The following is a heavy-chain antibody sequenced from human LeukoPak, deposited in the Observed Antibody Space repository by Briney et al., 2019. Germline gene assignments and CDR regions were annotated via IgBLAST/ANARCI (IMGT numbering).Heavy chain of an antibody. V-gene: IGHV3-48*01. CDR3: ASSDGVEMATINNY. CDR2: ISSSSSAI. D-gene: IGHD5-24*01. CDR1: GITFSSYS. Sequence: GGSLRLSCAVSGITFSSYSMNWVRQAPGKGLEWVSYISSSSSAIYYADSVKGRFTISRDNSKNTLYLQMNSLRAEDTAVYYCASSDGVEMATINNYWGQGTLVTVSS. J-gene: IGHJ4*02.